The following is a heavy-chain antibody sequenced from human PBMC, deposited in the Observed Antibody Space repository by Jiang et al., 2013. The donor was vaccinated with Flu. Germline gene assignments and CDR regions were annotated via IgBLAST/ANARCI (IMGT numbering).Heavy chain of an antibody. CDR1: GGTFSSYA. Sequence: QLVESGAEVKKPGSSVKVSCKASGGTFSSYAISWVRQAPGQGLEWMGGIIPIFGTANYAQKFQGRVTITADESTSTAYMELSSLRSEDTAVYYCAREWYCGGDCYSGTTVRGFDLWGRGTLVTVSS. D-gene: IGHD2-21*02. J-gene: IGHJ2*01. CDR2: IIPIFGTA. CDR3: AREWYCGGDCYSGTTVRGFDL. V-gene: IGHV1-69*12.